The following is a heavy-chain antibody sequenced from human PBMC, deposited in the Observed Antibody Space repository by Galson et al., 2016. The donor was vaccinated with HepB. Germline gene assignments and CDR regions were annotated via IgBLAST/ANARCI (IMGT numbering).Heavy chain of an antibody. V-gene: IGHV1-8*01. CDR3: AIATRPAAFDV. Sequence: SVKVSCKASGYTFSSHEIHWVRQATGQGLEWMGWMNPDSTNTGYAQKFQGRVTMTTNTSISTAYMELSSLTSEATAVYYCAIATRPAAFDVGGQGTMVTVSA. CDR2: MNPDSTNT. J-gene: IGHJ3*01. D-gene: IGHD6-6*01. CDR1: GYTFSSHE.